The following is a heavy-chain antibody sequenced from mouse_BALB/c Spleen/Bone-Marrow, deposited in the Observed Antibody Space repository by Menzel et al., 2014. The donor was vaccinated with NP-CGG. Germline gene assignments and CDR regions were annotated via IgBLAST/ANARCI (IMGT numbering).Heavy chain of an antibody. J-gene: IGHJ1*01. CDR1: GFTFSSYG. D-gene: IGHD1-1*01. CDR3: ARVYGWYFDV. Sequence: EVNLVESGGGLVQPGGSLKLSCVASGFTFSSYGMSWVRQTPDKRLELVATINNNGGSTYYPDSVKGQFTISRDNAKXTLCLQMSSLKSEDTAMYYCARVYGWYFDVWGAGTTVTVSS. V-gene: IGHV5-6-3*01. CDR2: INNNGGST.